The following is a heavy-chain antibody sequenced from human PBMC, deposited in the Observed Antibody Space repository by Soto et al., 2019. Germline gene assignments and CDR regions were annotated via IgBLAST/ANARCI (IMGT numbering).Heavy chain of an antibody. J-gene: IGHJ4*02. CDR1: GGSISSGDYY. Sequence: SETLSLTCTVSGGSISSGDYYWSWIRQPPGKGLEWIGYIYYSGSTYYNPSLKSRVTISVDTSKNQFSLKLSSVTAADTAVYYCAREDRVRGVTSNPTHFDYWGQGTLVTVSS. CDR2: IYYSGST. CDR3: AREDRVRGVTSNPTHFDY. D-gene: IGHD3-10*01. V-gene: IGHV4-30-4*01.